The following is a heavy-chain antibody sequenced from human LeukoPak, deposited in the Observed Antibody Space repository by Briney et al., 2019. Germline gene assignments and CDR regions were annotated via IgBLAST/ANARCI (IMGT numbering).Heavy chain of an antibody. V-gene: IGHV5-51*01. Sequence: GESLKISCKGSGYSFTSYWIGWVRQMPGKGLEWMGIIYPGDSDTRYSPSFQGQVIISADKSISTAYLQWSSLKASDTAMYYCARWRNYYDSSGYKGAFDYWGQGTLVTVSS. CDR2: IYPGDSDT. J-gene: IGHJ4*02. D-gene: IGHD3-22*01. CDR1: GYSFTSYW. CDR3: ARWRNYYDSSGYKGAFDY.